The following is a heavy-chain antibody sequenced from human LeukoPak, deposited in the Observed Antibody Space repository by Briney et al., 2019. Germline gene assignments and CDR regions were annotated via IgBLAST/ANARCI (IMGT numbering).Heavy chain of an antibody. CDR2: IYPGDSDT. D-gene: IGHD3-22*01. J-gene: IGHJ5*02. CDR1: GYSFTSYW. Sequence: GASLQISCKGSGYSFTSYWIGWVRQMPGKGLEWMGIIYPGDSDTRYSPSFQGQVTISADKSISTAYLQWSSLKASDTAMYYCARPRYYDSSGYYYVGWFDPWGQGTLVTVSS. V-gene: IGHV5-51*01. CDR3: ARPRYYDSSGYYYVGWFDP.